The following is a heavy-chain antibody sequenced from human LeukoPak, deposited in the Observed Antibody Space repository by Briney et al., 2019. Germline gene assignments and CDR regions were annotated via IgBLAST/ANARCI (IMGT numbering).Heavy chain of an antibody. Sequence: GGSLRLSCAASGFTFSSYAMSWVRQAPGKGLEWVSAISGSGGSTYYADSVKGRFTISRDNSKNTLYLQMNSPRAEDTAVYYCAKDRDSSGWYLYYYYYGMDVWGQGTTVTVSS. CDR3: AKDRDSSGWYLYYYYYGMDV. CDR2: ISGSGGST. CDR1: GFTFSSYA. V-gene: IGHV3-23*01. D-gene: IGHD6-19*01. J-gene: IGHJ6*02.